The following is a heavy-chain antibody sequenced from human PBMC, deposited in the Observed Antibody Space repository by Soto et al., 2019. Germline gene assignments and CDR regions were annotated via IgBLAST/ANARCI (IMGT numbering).Heavy chain of an antibody. CDR3: TKGGYDLIYYFGMDV. CDR2: ISSDGDTI. J-gene: IGHJ6*02. V-gene: IGHV3-9*01. D-gene: IGHD5-12*01. CDR1: GFTFHEYA. Sequence: EVQLIESGGGWVQPGTSLRVSCAASGFTFHEYAMHCVRQAPGKGLEWVSGISSDGDTIAYAESVQGRFTVFRDKAKNSLYLQMNSLRAEDTALYYCTKGGYDLIYYFGMDVWGQGTTVTVSS.